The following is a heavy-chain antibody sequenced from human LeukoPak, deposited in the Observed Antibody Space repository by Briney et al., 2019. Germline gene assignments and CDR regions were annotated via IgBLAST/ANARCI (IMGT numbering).Heavy chain of an antibody. CDR1: GFTLSTSD. CDR3: AKDVEAY. J-gene: IGHJ4*02. Sequence: GGSLRLSCATSGFTLSTSDMHWVRQAPGKGLEWVAFIRYDGSNKNYADSVKGRFTITRDNSKNTLFLQMNSLTPEDKAMYYCAKDVEAYWGQGTLVTVSS. CDR2: IRYDGSNK. D-gene: IGHD2-21*01. V-gene: IGHV3-30*02.